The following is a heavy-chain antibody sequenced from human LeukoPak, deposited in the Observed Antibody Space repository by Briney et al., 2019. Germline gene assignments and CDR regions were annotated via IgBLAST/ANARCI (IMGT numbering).Heavy chain of an antibody. Sequence: GRSLRLSCAASGFTFNSYVMHWGRQAPSKGLEWVAVISYDGSNKYYADSVKGRFTISRDNSKNTLYLQMNSQGPEDTAVYYCARDVGDLYCSGGTCYFDYWGQGTLVTVSS. J-gene: IGHJ4*02. CDR1: GFTFNSYV. D-gene: IGHD2-15*01. CDR2: ISYDGSNK. CDR3: ARDVGDLYCSGGTCYFDY. V-gene: IGHV3-30-3*01.